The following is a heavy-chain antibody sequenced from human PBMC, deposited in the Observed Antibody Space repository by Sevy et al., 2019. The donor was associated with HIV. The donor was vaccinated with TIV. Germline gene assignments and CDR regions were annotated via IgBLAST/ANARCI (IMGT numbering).Heavy chain of an antibody. CDR2: INQDGGEK. CDR1: GFTFSNYW. J-gene: IGHJ4*02. Sequence: GGSLRLSCAVSGFTFSNYWMSWVRQAPGKGLECVANINQDGGEKYYLDSVKGRFFVSRDNSKNSLYLQMDSLRAKDTAVYYSAREQITGAKPDCFDYWGQGTLVTVSS. D-gene: IGHD1-7*01. CDR3: AREQITGAKPDCFDY. V-gene: IGHV3-7*01.